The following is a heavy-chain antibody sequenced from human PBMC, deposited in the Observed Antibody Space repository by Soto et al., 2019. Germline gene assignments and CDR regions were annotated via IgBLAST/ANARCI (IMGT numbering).Heavy chain of an antibody. CDR3: VRGEMRSSSGHTWFDT. V-gene: IGHV3-13*01. CDR2: INIGGDT. Sequence: PGGSLRLSCAASGFTVRSYEMHWVRQGTGKGLEWVSRINIGGDTFYSGSVKGRFTVSREDARNSAYLQMDSLRVGDTAVYYCVRGEMRSSSGHTWFDTWGRESWSPSPQ. D-gene: IGHD6-6*01. J-gene: IGHJ5*02. CDR1: GFTVRSYE.